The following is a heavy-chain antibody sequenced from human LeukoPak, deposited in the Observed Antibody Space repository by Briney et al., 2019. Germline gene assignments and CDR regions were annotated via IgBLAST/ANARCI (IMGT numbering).Heavy chain of an antibody. J-gene: IGHJ4*02. CDR2: VYYSGST. CDR1: GVSISGTSYF. D-gene: IGHD3-10*01. V-gene: IGHV4-39*01. Sequence: SETLSLTCTVSGVSISGTSYFWGWIRQPPGKGLEWIGNVYYSGSTYYHPSLKSRVTVSVDTSKNQFSLNLSSVTGADTAVYYCARLYPHGSGSQWGQGTLVTVSS. CDR3: ARLYPHGSGSQ.